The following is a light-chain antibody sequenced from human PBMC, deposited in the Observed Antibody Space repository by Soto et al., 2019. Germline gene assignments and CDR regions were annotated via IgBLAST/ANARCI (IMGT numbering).Light chain of an antibody. V-gene: IGKV3-15*01. J-gene: IGKJ1*01. CDR1: QSVSSN. CDR2: GAS. CDR3: QQYNNCPWT. Sequence: EIVMTQSPATLSVSPGERATLSCRASQSVSSNLAWYQQKPGQAPRLLIYGASTRATGIPARFSGSGSGTEFTLTISSLQSEDFAVYYCQQYNNCPWTFGQGTKVDSK.